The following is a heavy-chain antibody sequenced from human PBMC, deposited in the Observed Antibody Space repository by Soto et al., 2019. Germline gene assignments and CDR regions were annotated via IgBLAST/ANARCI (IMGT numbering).Heavy chain of an antibody. Sequence: EVPLVESGGGLVKPGGSLRLSCAASGFTFSSYSMNWVRQAPGKGLEWVSSISSSSSYIYYADSVKGRFTISRDNAKNALYLQMNSLRAEDTAVYYCAPLDTVPTSYWGQGTLVTVSS. J-gene: IGHJ4*02. CDR3: APLDTVPTSY. V-gene: IGHV3-21*01. CDR2: ISSSSSYI. D-gene: IGHD4-17*01. CDR1: GFTFSSYS.